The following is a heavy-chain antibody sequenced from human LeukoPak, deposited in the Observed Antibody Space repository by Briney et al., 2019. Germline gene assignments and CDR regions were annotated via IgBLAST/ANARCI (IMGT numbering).Heavy chain of an antibody. D-gene: IGHD6-13*01. J-gene: IGHJ4*02. CDR1: GGSISSSSYY. V-gene: IGHV4-39*01. Sequence: SETLSLTCTVSGGSISSSSYYWGWIRQPPGKGLEWIGSIYYSGSTYYNPSLKSRVTISVDTSKNQFSLKLSSVTAADTAVYYRARHYYSSSWSCHFDYWGQGTLVTVSS. CDR3: ARHYYSSSWSCHFDY. CDR2: IYYSGST.